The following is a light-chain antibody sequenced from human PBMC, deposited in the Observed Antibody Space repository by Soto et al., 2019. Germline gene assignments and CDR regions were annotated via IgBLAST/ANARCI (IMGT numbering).Light chain of an antibody. CDR1: SSDVGSYNL. CDR3: CSYAGSSTYLV. J-gene: IGLJ2*01. CDR2: EGS. V-gene: IGLV2-23*01. Sequence: QSALTQPASVSGSPGQSITISCTGTSSDVGSYNLVSWYQQHPGKAPKLMIYEGSKRPSGVSNRFSGSKSGNTASLTISGLQAEDEADDYCCSYAGSSTYLVFGGGTKLTVL.